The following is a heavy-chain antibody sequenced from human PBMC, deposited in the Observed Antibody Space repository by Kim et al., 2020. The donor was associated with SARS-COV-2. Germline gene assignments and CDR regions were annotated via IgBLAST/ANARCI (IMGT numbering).Heavy chain of an antibody. CDR1: GGTFSSYA. Sequence: SVKVSCKTSGGTFSSYAISWVRQAPGQGLEWMGRIIPIFGIANYAQKFQGRVTITADKSTNTAYMELSRLRSEDMAIYYCARDVQDSSSLENYYYHGLDVWGQGTTVTVSS. CDR2: IIPIFGIA. CDR3: ARDVQDSSSLENYYYHGLDV. V-gene: IGHV1-69*04. J-gene: IGHJ6*02. D-gene: IGHD6-13*01.